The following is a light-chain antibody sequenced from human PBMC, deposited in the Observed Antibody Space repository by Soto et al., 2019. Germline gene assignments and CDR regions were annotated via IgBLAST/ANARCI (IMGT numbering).Light chain of an antibody. J-gene: IGLJ1*01. CDR3: SSYTTSYFYV. CDR1: SSDVGGYNY. CDR2: EVS. V-gene: IGLV2-8*01. Sequence: QSALTQPPSASGSPGQSVTISCTGTSSDVGGYNYVSWYQQHPGKAPKLMIYEVSERPSGVPDRFSGSKSSNTASLTISGLQAEDEAHYYCSSYTTSYFYVFGPGTKVTVL.